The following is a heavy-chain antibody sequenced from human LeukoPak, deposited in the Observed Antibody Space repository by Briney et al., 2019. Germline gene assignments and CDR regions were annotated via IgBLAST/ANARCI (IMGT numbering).Heavy chain of an antibody. D-gene: IGHD5-24*01. Sequence: GGSLRLSCAASGFTFSSYSMNWVRQAPGKGLEWVSSISSSSSYIYYADSVKGRFTISRDNAKNSLYLQMNSLRAEDTAVYYCAGAGNRDGYNYVPDYWGQGTLVTVSS. V-gene: IGHV3-21*01. CDR2: ISSSSSYI. CDR3: AGAGNRDGYNYVPDY. CDR1: GFTFSSYS. J-gene: IGHJ4*02.